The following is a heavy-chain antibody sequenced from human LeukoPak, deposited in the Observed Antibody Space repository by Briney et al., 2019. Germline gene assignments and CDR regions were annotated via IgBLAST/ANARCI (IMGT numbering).Heavy chain of an antibody. CDR3: ASEANCNGGRCSLQRVAS. J-gene: IGHJ4*02. Sequence: ASVKVSCKASGYTFTSYYMHWVRQAPGQGLEWMGWIDTSNCATNYAQKIQGRVTITRDTSIGTAYMEPTNLISDDTAICYCASEANCNGGRCSLQRVASWGQGTLVTVSS. D-gene: IGHD2-15*01. CDR2: IDTSNCAT. CDR1: GYTFTSYY. V-gene: IGHV1-2*02.